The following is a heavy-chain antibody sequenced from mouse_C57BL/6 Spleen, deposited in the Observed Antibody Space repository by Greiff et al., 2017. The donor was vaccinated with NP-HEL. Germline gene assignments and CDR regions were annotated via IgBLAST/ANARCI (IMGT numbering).Heavy chain of an antibody. CDR2: IYPRDGST. J-gene: IGHJ1*03. Sequence: QVQLKQSGPELVKPGASVKLSCKASGYTFTSYDINWVKQRPGQGLEWIGWIYPRDGSTKYNEKFKGKATLTVDTSSSTAYMELHSLTSEDSAVYFCARSGYDGYYEWYFDVWGTGTTVTVSS. D-gene: IGHD2-3*01. CDR1: GYTFTSYD. CDR3: ARSGYDGYYEWYFDV. V-gene: IGHV1-85*01.